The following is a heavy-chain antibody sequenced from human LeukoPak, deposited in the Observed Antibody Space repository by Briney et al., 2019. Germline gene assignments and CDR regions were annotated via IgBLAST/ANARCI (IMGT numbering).Heavy chain of an antibody. J-gene: IGHJ5*02. V-gene: IGHV4-39*01. Sequence: PSHTPSPACTLSGRSISVSRYHCGRIQQRPGNGLETFGSIHYSGSANYNPSLKSRVAMSVDTSKNQFSLKMSAVTAADAAVYHCARRSGDRSGWNNRFDTWGQGTLVTVSS. CDR3: ARRSGDRSGWNNRFDT. D-gene: IGHD6-19*01. CDR1: GRSISVSRYH. CDR2: IHYSGSA.